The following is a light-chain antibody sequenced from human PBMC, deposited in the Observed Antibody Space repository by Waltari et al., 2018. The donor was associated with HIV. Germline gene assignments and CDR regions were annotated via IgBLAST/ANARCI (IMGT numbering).Light chain of an antibody. CDR1: QSISTS. CDR3: QQSYSTPGYN. CDR2: AGY. Sequence: DIQITQSPSSLSASVRDRVTITCRASQSISTSLNWYQQKPGKGPKLLIYAGYSLQSAVPSRFSGSGSGTDFTLTISSQQPEDFATYYCQQSYSTPGYNLGQGTKLEIK. J-gene: IGKJ2*01. V-gene: IGKV1-39*01.